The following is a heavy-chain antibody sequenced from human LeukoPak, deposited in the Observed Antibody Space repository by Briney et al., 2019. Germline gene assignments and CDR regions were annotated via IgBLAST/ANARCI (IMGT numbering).Heavy chain of an antibody. D-gene: IGHD3-10*01. CDR2: IYHSGST. CDR3: ARVTLWFGELSPHFDY. Sequence: SETLSLTCAVSGGSISSGGYSWSWIRQPPGKGLEWIGYIYHSGSTYYNPSLKSRVTISVDRSKNQLSLKLSSVTAADTAVYYCARVTLWFGELSPHFDYWGQGTLVTVSS. J-gene: IGHJ4*02. V-gene: IGHV4-30-2*01. CDR1: GGSISSGGYS.